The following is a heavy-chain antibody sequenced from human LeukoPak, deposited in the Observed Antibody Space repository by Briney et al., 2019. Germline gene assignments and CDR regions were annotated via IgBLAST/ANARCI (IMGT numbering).Heavy chain of an antibody. J-gene: IGHJ3*02. CDR2: IYYGGST. CDR1: GGSLSSSSYY. V-gene: IGHV4-39*01. D-gene: IGHD3-10*01. CDR3: ARRDYYGSGSYDPIDAFDI. Sequence: SETLSLTCTVSGGSLSSSSYYWGWIRQPPGKGLEWIGSIYYGGSTYYNPSLKSRVTISVDTSKNQFSLKLSSVTAADTAVYYCARRDYYGSGSYDPIDAFDIWGQGTMVTVSS.